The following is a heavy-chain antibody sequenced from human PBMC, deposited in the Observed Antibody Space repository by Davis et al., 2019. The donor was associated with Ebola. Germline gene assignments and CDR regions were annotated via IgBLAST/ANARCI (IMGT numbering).Heavy chain of an antibody. V-gene: IGHV3-48*02. Sequence: GESLKISCAASGFTFSAHSMNWVRQAPGKGLEWVSYISSSSSTIYYADSVKGRFTISRDNAKNSLYLQMNSLRDEDTAVYYCARDALGLLIFGYFDYWGQGTLVTVSS. J-gene: IGHJ4*02. CDR3: ARDALGLLIFGYFDY. CDR2: ISSSSSTI. CDR1: GFTFSAHS. D-gene: IGHD3-3*01.